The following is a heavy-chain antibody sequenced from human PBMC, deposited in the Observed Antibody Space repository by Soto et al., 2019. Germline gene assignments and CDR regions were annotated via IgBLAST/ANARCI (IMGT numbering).Heavy chain of an antibody. CDR1: GGSISSGDYY. CDR3: ARAGKGGADFDY. D-gene: IGHD1-26*01. V-gene: IGHV4-30-4*01. CDR2: IYYSGST. J-gene: IGHJ4*02. Sequence: SETLSLTCTVSGGSISSGDYYWSWIRQPPGKGLEWIGYIYYSGSTYYNPSLKSRVTISVDTSKNQFSLKLSSVTAADTAVYYCARAGKGGADFDYWGQGTLVTVSS.